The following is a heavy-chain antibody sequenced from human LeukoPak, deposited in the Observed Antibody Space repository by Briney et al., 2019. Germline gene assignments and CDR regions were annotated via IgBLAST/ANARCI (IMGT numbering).Heavy chain of an antibody. CDR2: ISYDGSNK. CDR1: GFTFSSYA. CDR3: ARGITMSY. Sequence: GRSLRLSCAASGFTFSSYAMHWVRQAPGKGLEWVAVISYDGSNKYYADSVKGRFTISRDNSKNTLYLQMNSLRAEDTAVYYCARGITMSYWGQGTLVTVSS. J-gene: IGHJ4*02. D-gene: IGHD3-22*01. V-gene: IGHV3-30-3*01.